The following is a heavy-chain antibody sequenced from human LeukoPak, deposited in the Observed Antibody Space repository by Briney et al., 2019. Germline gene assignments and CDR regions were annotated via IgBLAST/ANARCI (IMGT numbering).Heavy chain of an antibody. D-gene: IGHD6-19*01. Sequence: PGGPLRLSCAASGFTFDDYAMHWVRQAPGKGLEWVSGISWNSGSIGYADSVKGRFTISRDNAKNSLYLQMNSLRPEDMALYYCAKDTIPVPVSAAFDIWGQGTMVTVSS. CDR3: AKDTIPVPVSAAFDI. V-gene: IGHV3-9*03. CDR2: ISWNSGSI. J-gene: IGHJ3*02. CDR1: GFTFDDYA.